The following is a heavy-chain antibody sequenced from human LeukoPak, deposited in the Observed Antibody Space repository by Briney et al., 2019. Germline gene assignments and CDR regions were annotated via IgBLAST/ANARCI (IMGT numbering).Heavy chain of an antibody. CDR2: IIPIFGTA. D-gene: IGHD6-6*01. CDR1: GGTFSSYA. J-gene: IGHJ6*03. V-gene: IGHV1-69*05. Sequence: SVKVSCKASGGTFSSYAISWVRQAPGQGLEWMGGIIPIFGTANYAQKFQGRVTITTDESTSTAYMELSSLRSEDTAVYYCARCPLEYSSSSGYYYYYMDVWGKGTTVTVSS. CDR3: ARCPLEYSSSSGYYYYYMDV.